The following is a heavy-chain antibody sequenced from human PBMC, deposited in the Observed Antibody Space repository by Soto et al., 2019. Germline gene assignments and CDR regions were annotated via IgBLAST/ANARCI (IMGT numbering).Heavy chain of an antibody. Sequence: EVQLLESGGGLVQPGGSLRLSCAASGFTFSSYAMSWVRQAPGKGLEWVSAISGSGGSTYYADSVKGRFTISRDNSKNTLYLQMNSLRAEETAVYYCAKGAAYYDSSGYYPANWFDPWGQGTLVTVSS. D-gene: IGHD3-22*01. V-gene: IGHV3-23*01. CDR3: AKGAAYYDSSGYYPANWFDP. CDR1: GFTFSSYA. CDR2: ISGSGGST. J-gene: IGHJ5*02.